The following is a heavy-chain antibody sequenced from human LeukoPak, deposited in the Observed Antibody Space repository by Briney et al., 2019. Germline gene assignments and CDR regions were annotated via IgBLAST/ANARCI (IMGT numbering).Heavy chain of an antibody. CDR2: ISYDRSNR. V-gene: IGHV3-30-3*01. CDR1: GFTFSSYA. Sequence: GGSLRLSCAASGFTFSSYAMHWVRQAPGKGLEWVAVISYDRSNRYYADSVKGRFTISRDNSKNTLYLQMNSLRAEDTAVYYCARDLDNWNDVPYWGQGTLVTVSS. CDR3: ARDLDNWNDVPY. D-gene: IGHD1-20*01. J-gene: IGHJ4*02.